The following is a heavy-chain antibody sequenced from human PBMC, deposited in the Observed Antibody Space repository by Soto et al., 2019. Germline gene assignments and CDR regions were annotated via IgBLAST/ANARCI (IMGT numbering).Heavy chain of an antibody. Sequence: GGSLRLSCAASGFTFSSYAMSWVRQAPGKGLEWVSAISGSGGSTYYADSVKGRFTISRDNSKNTLYLQMNSLRAEDTAVYYCAKAQGYSGYDFSYYYGMDVWGQGTTVTVSS. CDR1: GFTFSSYA. V-gene: IGHV3-23*01. D-gene: IGHD5-12*01. J-gene: IGHJ6*02. CDR2: ISGSGGST. CDR3: AKAQGYSGYDFSYYYGMDV.